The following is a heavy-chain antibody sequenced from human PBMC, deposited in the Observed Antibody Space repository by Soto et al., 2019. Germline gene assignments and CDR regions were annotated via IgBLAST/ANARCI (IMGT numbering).Heavy chain of an antibody. CDR1: GFTFSSYA. J-gene: IGHJ4*02. CDR2: ISGSGGST. V-gene: IGHV3-23*01. Sequence: HPGGSLRLSCAASGFTFSSYAMSWVRQAPGQGLEWVSAISGSGGSTYYADSVKGRFTISRDNSKNTLYLQMNSLRAEDTAVYYCAKDLPATSTLSLVRGVIGLFDYWGQGTMVTFSS. D-gene: IGHD3-10*01. CDR3: AKDLPATSTLSLVRGVIGLFDY.